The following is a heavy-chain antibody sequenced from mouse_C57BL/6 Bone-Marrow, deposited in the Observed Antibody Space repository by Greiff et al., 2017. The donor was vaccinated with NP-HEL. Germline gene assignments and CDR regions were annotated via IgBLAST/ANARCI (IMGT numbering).Heavy chain of an antibody. CDR2: IYPRSGNT. V-gene: IGHV1-81*01. CDR1: GYTFTSYG. Sequence: VQLVESGAELARPGASVKLSCKASGYTFTSYGISWVKQRTGQGLEWIGEIYPRSGNTYYNEKFKGKATLTADKSSSTAYMELRSLTSEESAVYFCARCYYYGSSGYWGQGTTLTVSS. J-gene: IGHJ2*01. D-gene: IGHD1-1*01. CDR3: ARCYYYGSSGY.